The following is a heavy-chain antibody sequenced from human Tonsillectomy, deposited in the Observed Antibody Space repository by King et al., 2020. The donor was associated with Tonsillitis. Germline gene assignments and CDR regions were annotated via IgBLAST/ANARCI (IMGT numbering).Heavy chain of an antibody. V-gene: IGHV2-5*01. CDR2: IYWNDVE. CDR1: GFSLSTSGVG. CDR3: AHFYYYDGRGYYCEAYWFFDL. Sequence: TLKESGPTLVKPTQTLTLTCTFSGFSLSTSGVGVGWIRQPPGKAPEWLALIYWNDVERYSPSLKSRLSITKDTSKNQVVLTMTNMDPVDTATYHCAHFYYYDGRGYYCEAYWFFDLWGPGTLVTVSS. D-gene: IGHD3-22*01. J-gene: IGHJ2*01.